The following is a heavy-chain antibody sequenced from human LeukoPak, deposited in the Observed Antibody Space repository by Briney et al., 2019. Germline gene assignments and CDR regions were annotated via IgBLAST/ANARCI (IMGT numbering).Heavy chain of an antibody. J-gene: IGHJ4*02. CDR3: ARVVDHDYSDYYLDY. Sequence: SGGSLRLSCAASGFTFDDYAMSWVRQVPGKGLEWVSGINWNGGSTGYADSVKGRFTISRDNSKNTLYLQMNSLRAEDTAVYYCARVVDHDYSDYYLDYWGQGTLVTVSS. CDR1: GFTFDDYA. D-gene: IGHD4-11*01. V-gene: IGHV3-20*04. CDR2: INWNGGST.